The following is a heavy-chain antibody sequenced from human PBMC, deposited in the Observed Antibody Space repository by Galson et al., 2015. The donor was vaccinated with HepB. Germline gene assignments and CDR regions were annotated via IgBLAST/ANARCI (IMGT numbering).Heavy chain of an antibody. CDR1: GYSFTSYW. Sequence: QSGAEVKKPGESLKISCKGSGYSFTSYWIGWVHQMPGKGLEWMGIIYPGDSDTRYSPSFQGQVTISADKSISTAYLQWSSLKASDTAMYYCARHGLGGGVSCGGDCYPGYYYMDVWGKGTTVIVSS. D-gene: IGHD2-21*01. V-gene: IGHV5-51*07. J-gene: IGHJ6*03. CDR2: IYPGDSDT. CDR3: ARHGLGGGVSCGGDCYPGYYYMDV.